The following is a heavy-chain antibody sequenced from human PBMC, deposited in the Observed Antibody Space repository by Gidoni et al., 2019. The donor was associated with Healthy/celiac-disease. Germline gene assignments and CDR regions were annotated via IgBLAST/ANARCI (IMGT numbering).Heavy chain of an antibody. CDR1: GGSISSGSYY. V-gene: IGHV4-61*02. D-gene: IGHD7-27*01. CDR3: ARGDWGSNWFDP. J-gene: IGHJ5*02. Sequence: QVQLQESGPGLVKPSQTLSLTCTAPGGSISSGSYYWSWIRQPAGKGLEWIGRIYTSGSTNYNPSLKSRVTISVDTSKNQFSLKLSSVTAADTAVYYCARGDWGSNWFDPWGQGTLVTVSS. CDR2: IYTSGST.